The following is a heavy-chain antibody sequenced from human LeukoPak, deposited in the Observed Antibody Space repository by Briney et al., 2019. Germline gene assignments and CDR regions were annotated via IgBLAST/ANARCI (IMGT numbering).Heavy chain of an antibody. V-gene: IGHV3-23*01. J-gene: IGHJ6*02. Sequence: GGSLRLSCAASGFIFSSHAMSWVRQTPGKGLEWVSAIGGSGSDTSYTDSVKGRFTISRDNPKSTLYLQMNSLRAEDTAVYHCAKTLRDLEWLTGELDVWGQGTAVTVSS. D-gene: IGHD3-3*01. CDR2: IGGSGSDT. CDR3: AKTLRDLEWLTGELDV. CDR1: GFIFSSHA.